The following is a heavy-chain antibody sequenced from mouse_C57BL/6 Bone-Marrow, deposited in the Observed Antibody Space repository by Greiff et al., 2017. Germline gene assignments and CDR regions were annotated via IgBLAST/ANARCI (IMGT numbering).Heavy chain of an antibody. CDR1: GYAFSSSW. D-gene: IGHD1-1*02. Sequence: SGPELVKPGASVKISCKASGYAFSSSWMNWVKQRPGKGLEWIGRIYPGDGDTNYNGKFKGKATLTADKSSSTAYMQLSSLTSEDSAVYFCARGGGRGFAYWGQGTLVTVSA. J-gene: IGHJ3*01. V-gene: IGHV1-82*01. CDR2: IYPGDGDT. CDR3: ARGGGRGFAY.